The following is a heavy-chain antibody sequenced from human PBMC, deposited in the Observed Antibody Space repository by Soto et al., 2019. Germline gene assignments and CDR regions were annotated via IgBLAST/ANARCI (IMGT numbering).Heavy chain of an antibody. D-gene: IGHD6-13*01. CDR3: ARDKSRTGYSSSWYYYYYGMDV. V-gene: IGHV1-2*04. CDR2: INPSSGGT. CDR1: GYTFTTYY. J-gene: IGHJ6*04. Sequence: ASVKVSCKASGYTFTTYYIHWVRQAPGQGLEWMGMINPSSGGTNYAQKFQGWVTMTRDTSISTAYMELSMLRSDDTAVYYCARDKSRTGYSSSWYYYYYGMDVWGKGTTVTVSS.